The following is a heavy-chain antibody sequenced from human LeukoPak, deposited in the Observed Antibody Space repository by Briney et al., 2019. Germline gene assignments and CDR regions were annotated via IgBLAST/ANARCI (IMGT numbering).Heavy chain of an antibody. CDR1: GFTFSSYA. CDR3: AKGDDYDILTGYSPSFDY. CDR2: ISGSGGST. Sequence: GGSLRLSCAASGFTFSSYAMSWVRQAPGKGLEWVSAISGSGGSTYYADSVKGRFTISRDNSKNTLYLQMNSLRAEDMAVYYCAKGDDYDILTGYSPSFDYWGQGTLVTVSS. J-gene: IGHJ4*02. V-gene: IGHV3-23*01. D-gene: IGHD3-9*01.